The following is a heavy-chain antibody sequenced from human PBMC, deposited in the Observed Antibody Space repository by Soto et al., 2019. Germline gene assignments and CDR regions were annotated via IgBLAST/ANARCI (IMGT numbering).Heavy chain of an antibody. J-gene: IGHJ4*02. V-gene: IGHV3-30*04. D-gene: IGHD6-13*01. Sequence: GGSLRLSCAASGFTFSSYAMSWVRQAPGKGLEWVAVISYDGSNKYYADSVKGRFTISRDNSKNTLYLQMNSLRAEDTAVYYCARSETPGAAGPFDYWGQGTLVTVSS. CDR1: GFTFSSYA. CDR3: ARSETPGAAGPFDY. CDR2: ISYDGSNK.